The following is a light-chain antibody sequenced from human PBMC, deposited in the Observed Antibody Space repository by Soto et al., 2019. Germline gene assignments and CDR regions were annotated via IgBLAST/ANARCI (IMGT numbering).Light chain of an antibody. CDR2: DAS. CDR3: QQYGASPPGT. V-gene: IGKV3-20*01. J-gene: IGKJ1*01. CDR1: QSVSSNY. Sequence: EIVLTQSPDPLSLSPGARATLSCRASQSVSSNYLAWYQQKPGQAPRLLIYDASNRATGIPDRFSGSGSGTDFTLTISRLEPEDFAVYYCQQYGASPPGTFGQGTRVEIK.